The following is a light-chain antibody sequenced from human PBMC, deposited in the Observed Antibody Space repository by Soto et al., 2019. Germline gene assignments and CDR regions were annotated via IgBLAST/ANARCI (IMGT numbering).Light chain of an antibody. CDR2: GNS. J-gene: IGLJ3*02. Sequence: QSVLTQPPSVSGAPGQRVTISCTGSSSNIGAGYDVHWYQQLPGTAPKLLIYGNSNRPSGVPDRFSGSKSGTSASLAIPGLQAGDEVEYYRQPYDSTRSGWVFGGGTKLPVL. CDR1: SSNIGAGYD. V-gene: IGLV1-40*01. CDR3: QPYDSTRSGWV.